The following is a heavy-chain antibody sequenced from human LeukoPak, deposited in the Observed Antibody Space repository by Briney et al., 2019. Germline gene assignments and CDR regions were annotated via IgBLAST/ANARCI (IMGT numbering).Heavy chain of an antibody. CDR2: VSSSSSYT. CDR3: ARVRTVTTSWFDP. D-gene: IGHD4-17*01. Sequence: GGSLRLSCAASGFTFSSYSMNWVRQAPGKGLEWVSSVSSSSSYTYYADSVKGRFTISRDNAKNSLYLQMNSLRAEDTAVYFCARVRTVTTSWFDPWGQGTLVTVSS. J-gene: IGHJ5*02. CDR1: GFTFSSYS. V-gene: IGHV3-21*01.